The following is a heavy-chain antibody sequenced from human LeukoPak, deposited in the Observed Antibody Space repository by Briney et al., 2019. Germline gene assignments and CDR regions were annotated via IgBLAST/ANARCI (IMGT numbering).Heavy chain of an antibody. V-gene: IGHV3-23*01. CDR3: TTDAGYSSRWYNY. D-gene: IGHD6-13*01. Sequence: PGGSLRLSCAASGFTFSSYAMSWVRQAPGKGLEWVSAISGSGGSTYYADSVKGRFTISRDNSKNTLYLQMNSLKTEDTAVYYCTTDAGYSSRWYNYWGQGTLVTVSS. J-gene: IGHJ4*02. CDR1: GFTFSSYA. CDR2: ISGSGGST.